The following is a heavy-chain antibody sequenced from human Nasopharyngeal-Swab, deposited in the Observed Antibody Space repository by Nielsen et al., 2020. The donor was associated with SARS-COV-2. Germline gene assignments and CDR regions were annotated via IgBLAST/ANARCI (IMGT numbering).Heavy chain of an antibody. Sequence: GSLRLSCAVYGGSFSGYYWSWIRQSPGKGLEWIGEISRSGRTNSTPSLNSRVTISLDTSKNQFSLKVTSVTAADTAVYYCARQGVPIRGWFKDYDRTAYEYWGQGTLVTVSS. J-gene: IGHJ4*02. D-gene: IGHD3-22*01. CDR2: ISRSGRT. CDR3: ARQGVPIRGWFKDYDRTAYEY. V-gene: IGHV4-34*01. CDR1: GGSFSGYY.